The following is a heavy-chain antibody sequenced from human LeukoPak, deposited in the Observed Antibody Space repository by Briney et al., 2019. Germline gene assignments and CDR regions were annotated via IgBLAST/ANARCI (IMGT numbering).Heavy chain of an antibody. CDR3: ARPLNNVERAFDI. J-gene: IGHJ3*02. Sequence: GESLKISCKSSGYSFTSYWIGWVRQMPGKGLEWMGIIYPGDSDTRYSPSFQGQVTISADKSISTAYLQWSSLKASDTAMYYCARPLNNVERAFDIWGQGTMVTVSS. CDR1: GYSFTSYW. D-gene: IGHD1/OR15-1a*01. V-gene: IGHV5-51*01. CDR2: IYPGDSDT.